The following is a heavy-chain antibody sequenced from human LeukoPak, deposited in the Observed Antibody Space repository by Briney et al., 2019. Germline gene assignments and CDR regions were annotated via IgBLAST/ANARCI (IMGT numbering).Heavy chain of an antibody. D-gene: IGHD2-2*01. CDR2: IYYSGST. V-gene: IGHV4-39*01. CDR1: GGSISSSSYY. Sequence: SETLSLTCTVSGGSISSSSYYWGWIRQPPGKGLERIGSIYYSGSTYYNPSLKSRVTISVDTSKNQFSLKLSSVTAADTAVYYCARHSTLGYCSSTSCLIHYFDYWGQGTLVTVSS. CDR3: ARHSTLGYCSSTSCLIHYFDY. J-gene: IGHJ4*02.